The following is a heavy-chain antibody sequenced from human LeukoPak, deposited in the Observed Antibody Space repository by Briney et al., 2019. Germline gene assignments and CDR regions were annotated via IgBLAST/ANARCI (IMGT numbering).Heavy chain of an antibody. CDR2: INHSGST. CDR1: GFTFSSYA. D-gene: IGHD3-22*01. J-gene: IGHJ4*02. CDR3: ARGPTSSGYYYGFDY. V-gene: IGHV4-34*01. Sequence: GSLRLSCAASGFTFSSYAMSWVRQAPGKGLEWIGEINHSGSTNYNPSLKSRVTISVDTSKNQFSLKLSSVTAADTAVYYCARGPTSSGYYYGFDYWGQGTLVTVSS.